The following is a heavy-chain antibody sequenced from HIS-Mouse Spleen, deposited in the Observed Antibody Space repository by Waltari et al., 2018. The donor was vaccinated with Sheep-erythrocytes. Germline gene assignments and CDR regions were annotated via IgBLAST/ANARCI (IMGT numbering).Heavy chain of an antibody. CDR2: IFSNDEK. CDR3: ARIKASYYDSSGYYAFDI. Sequence: QVTLKESGPVLVKPTEPLTLTCTVSGFSLSNARLGVSWTRPPPGKALEWVAHIFSNDEKSYRTSLKSRLTISKDTSKSQVVLTMTNMDPVDTATYYCARIKASYYDSSGYYAFDIWGQGTMVTVSS. J-gene: IGHJ3*02. CDR1: GFSLSNARLG. V-gene: IGHV2-26*01. D-gene: IGHD3-22*01.